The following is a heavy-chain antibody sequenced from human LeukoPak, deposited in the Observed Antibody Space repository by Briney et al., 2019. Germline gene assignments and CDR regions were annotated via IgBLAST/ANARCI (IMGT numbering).Heavy chain of an antibody. D-gene: IGHD4-23*01. CDR2: IYYSGST. CDR1: GGSISSYY. CDR3: ATDTVVTPFDY. V-gene: IGHV4-59*08. J-gene: IGHJ4*02. Sequence: SETLSLTCTVSGGSISSYYWSWIRQPPGKGLEWIGYIYYSGSTNYNPSLKSRVTISVDSSKNQFSLKLSSVTAADTAVYYCATDTVVTPFDYWGQGTLVTVSS.